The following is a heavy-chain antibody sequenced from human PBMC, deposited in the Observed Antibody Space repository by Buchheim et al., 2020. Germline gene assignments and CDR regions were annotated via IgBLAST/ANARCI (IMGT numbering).Heavy chain of an antibody. CDR2: IYYSGST. CDR3: ARSTTTRVRFDY. CDR1: GGSISSYY. D-gene: IGHD2-15*01. J-gene: IGHJ4*02. Sequence: QVQLQESGPGLVKPSETLSLTCTVSGGSISSYYWSWIRQPPGKGLEWIGYIYYSGSTNYNPSLKSRVTISVDTSKNQFSPTLSSVTAADTAVYYCARSTTTRVRFDYWGQGTL. V-gene: IGHV4-59*12.